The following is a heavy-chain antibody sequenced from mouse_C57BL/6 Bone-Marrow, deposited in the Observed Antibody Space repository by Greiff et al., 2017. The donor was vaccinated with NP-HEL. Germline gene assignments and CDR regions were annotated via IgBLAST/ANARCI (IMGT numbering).Heavy chain of an antibody. J-gene: IGHJ4*01. D-gene: IGHD2-1*01. CDR1: GFYFKNTY. CDR2: IDPANGNT. V-gene: IGHV14-3*01. CDR3: ARTTMACRDYALDY. Sequence: EVKLVESVAELVRPGASVKLSCTASGFYFKNTYMHWVKQRPEQGLEWIGRIDPANGNTKYAPKFQGKATITADTSSNTAYMQLSSLTSEDSAIYYCARTTMACRDYALDYWGQGTSVTVSS.